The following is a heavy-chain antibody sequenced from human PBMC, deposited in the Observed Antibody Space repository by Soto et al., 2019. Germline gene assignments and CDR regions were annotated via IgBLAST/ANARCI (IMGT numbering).Heavy chain of an antibody. D-gene: IGHD3-9*01. Sequence: SETLSLTCTVSGGSVSSATYYCNLIRHPPGKGLEWIGSVYYSGTPNYNPSLKSRVTISMDTSYNRLSLKLRSVTAADTAVYYCARDLYLRTGPWGMDVWGQGTTVTVSS. CDR2: VYYSGTP. J-gene: IGHJ6*02. V-gene: IGHV4-61*01. CDR1: GGSVSSATYY. CDR3: ARDLYLRTGPWGMDV.